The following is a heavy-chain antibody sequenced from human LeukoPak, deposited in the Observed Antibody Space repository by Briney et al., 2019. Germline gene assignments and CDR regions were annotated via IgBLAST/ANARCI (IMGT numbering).Heavy chain of an antibody. CDR2: ISGSGGST. V-gene: IGHV3-23*01. Sequence: GGSLRLSCAASGFTFSDHAMSWVRQAPGKGLEWVSAISGSGGSTYYADSVKGRFTISRDNSKNTLYLQMNSLRAEDTAVYYCAKESSAARPKSDFDYWGQGTLVTVSS. CDR1: GFTFSDHA. CDR3: AKESSAARPKSDFDY. J-gene: IGHJ4*02. D-gene: IGHD6-6*01.